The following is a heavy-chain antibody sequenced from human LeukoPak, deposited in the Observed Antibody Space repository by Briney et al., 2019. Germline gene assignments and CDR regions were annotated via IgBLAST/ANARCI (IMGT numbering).Heavy chain of an antibody. CDR1: GGSISSGSYY. Sequence: PSQTLSLTCTVSGGSISSGSYYWSWIRQPPGKGLEWIGYIYYSGSTNYNPSLKSRVTISVDTSKNQFSLKLSSVTAADTAVYYCATYYYDSSGWDVWGKGTTVTVSS. CDR2: IYYSGST. D-gene: IGHD3-22*01. V-gene: IGHV4-61*01. CDR3: ATYYYDSSGWDV. J-gene: IGHJ6*04.